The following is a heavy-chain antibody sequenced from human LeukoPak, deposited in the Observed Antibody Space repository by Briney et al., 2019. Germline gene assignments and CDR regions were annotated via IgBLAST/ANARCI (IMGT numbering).Heavy chain of an antibody. V-gene: IGHV4-30-4*01. D-gene: IGHD3-22*01. J-gene: IGHJ4*02. CDR2: IYYSGST. Sequence: PSETLSLTCTVSGGSISSGDYYWSWIRQPLGKGLEWIGYIYYSGSTYYSPSLKSRVTISVDTSKNQFSLKLSSVTAADTAVYYCAREGGGYYDSSGYAFDYWGQGTLVTVSS. CDR1: GGSISSGDYY. CDR3: AREGGGYYDSSGYAFDY.